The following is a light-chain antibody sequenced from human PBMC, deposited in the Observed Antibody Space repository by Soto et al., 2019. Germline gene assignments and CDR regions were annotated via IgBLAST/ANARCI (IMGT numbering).Light chain of an antibody. V-gene: IGKV1-33*01. CDR2: DAS. CDR1: QDISNY. Sequence: DIQMTQSPSSLSASVGDRVTITCQASQDISNYLNWYQQKPGKAPKLLIYDASNLETRVPSRFSGSVSGTDFTFTISSLQPEDIATYYCQQYDNLPPYTFGQGTKLEIK. J-gene: IGKJ2*01. CDR3: QQYDNLPPYT.